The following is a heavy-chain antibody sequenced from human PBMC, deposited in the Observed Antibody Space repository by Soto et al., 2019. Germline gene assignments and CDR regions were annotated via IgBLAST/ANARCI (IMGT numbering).Heavy chain of an antibody. V-gene: IGHV3-15*01. Sequence: GGSLRRSWAASGFTFSNALMSWVRQAPGKGLEWVGRIKSKTDGGTTDYAAPVKGRFTISRDDSKNTLYLQMNSLKTEDTAVYYCTSGIVGATTPDWWGQGTLVTVSS. CDR1: GFTFSNAL. J-gene: IGHJ4*02. CDR2: IKSKTDGGTT. CDR3: TSGIVGATTPDW. D-gene: IGHD1-26*01.